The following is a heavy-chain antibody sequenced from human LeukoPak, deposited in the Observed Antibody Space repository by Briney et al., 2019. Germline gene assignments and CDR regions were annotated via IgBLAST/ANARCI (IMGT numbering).Heavy chain of an antibody. CDR3: AKAPGIAAAGLDY. V-gene: IGHV3-9*01. D-gene: IGHD6-13*01. Sequence: GRSLRLSCAASGFTFDDYAMHWVRQAPGKGLEWVLGISWNSGSIGYADSVKGRFTISRDNTKNSLYLQMNSLRAEDTALYYCAKAPGIAAAGLDYWGQGTLVTVSS. CDR1: GFTFDDYA. J-gene: IGHJ4*02. CDR2: ISWNSGSI.